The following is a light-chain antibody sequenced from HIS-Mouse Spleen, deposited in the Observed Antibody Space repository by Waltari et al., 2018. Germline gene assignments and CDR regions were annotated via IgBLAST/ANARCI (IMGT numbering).Light chain of an antibody. V-gene: IGLV3-19*01. CDR2: GKN. CDR1: SLRSYY. J-gene: IGLJ2*01. Sequence: SSELTQDPAVSVALGQTVRITCQGDSLRSYYASWYQQKPGQAPVLVIYGKNNRPSGITERFSGSSSGHTASLTITGAQAEDEADYYCNSRDSSGNHVVFGGGTKLTVL. CDR3: NSRDSSGNHVV.